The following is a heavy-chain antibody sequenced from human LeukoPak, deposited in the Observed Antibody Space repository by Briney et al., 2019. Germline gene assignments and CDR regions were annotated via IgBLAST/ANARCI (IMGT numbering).Heavy chain of an antibody. D-gene: IGHD2-8*01. V-gene: IGHV3-33*06. CDR3: AKDMGLISDY. CDR2: IWYDGSHK. Sequence: SGGSLRLSGAAPGFTFSSYGLHWVRKSPGKGLEGVVVIWYDGSHKYYADSVKGRFTISRDNSKNTLYLQLNSLRAEDTAVYYCAKDMGLISDYWGQGTLVTVSS. CDR1: GFTFSSYG. J-gene: IGHJ4*02.